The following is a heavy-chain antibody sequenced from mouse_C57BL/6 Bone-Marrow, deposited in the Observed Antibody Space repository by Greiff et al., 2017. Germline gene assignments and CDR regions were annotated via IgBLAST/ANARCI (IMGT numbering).Heavy chain of an antibody. Sequence: VQLQQPGAELVMPGASVKLSCKASGYTFTSYWMHWVKQRPGQGLEWIGEIDPSDSYTNYNQKFKGKSTLTVDKSSSTAYMQLSSLTSEDSAVYYCARDWWDGSSWGDWYFDVWGTGTTVTVSS. V-gene: IGHV1-69*01. CDR2: IDPSDSYT. D-gene: IGHD1-1*01. J-gene: IGHJ1*03. CDR1: GYTFTSYW. CDR3: ARDWWDGSSWGDWYFDV.